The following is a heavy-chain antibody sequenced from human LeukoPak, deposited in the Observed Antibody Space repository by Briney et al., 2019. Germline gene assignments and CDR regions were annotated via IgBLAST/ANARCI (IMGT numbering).Heavy chain of an antibody. Sequence: KPSEPLSPTCTVSNDSISSYCCSWVRQPPGMGLEWIGFMCPSGRTDHNPSLKSRVTMSIDTSKNQLSMELRFLTAADTAVYYCATSYDGKTAPYDLWGHGTLVTVSS. J-gene: IGHJ5*02. CDR1: NDSISSYC. V-gene: IGHV4-4*08. D-gene: IGHD4-23*01. CDR3: ATSYDGKTAPYDL. CDR2: MCPSGRT.